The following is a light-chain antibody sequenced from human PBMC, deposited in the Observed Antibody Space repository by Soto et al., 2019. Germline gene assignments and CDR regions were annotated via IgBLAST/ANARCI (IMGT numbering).Light chain of an antibody. J-gene: IGKJ5*01. Sequence: VVTQAAATLSVSPGERATLSCRASQTINNNVAWYQLKDGQVPRLLIYGASTRAADVPARFSGGGSGTDFTLTISSLEPEDFAVYYCQQRSNWPPTFGQGTRLEI. V-gene: IGKV3-11*01. CDR1: QTINNN. CDR2: GAS. CDR3: QQRSNWPPT.